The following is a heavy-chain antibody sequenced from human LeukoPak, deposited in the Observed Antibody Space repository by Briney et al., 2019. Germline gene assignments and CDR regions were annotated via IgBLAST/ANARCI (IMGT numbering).Heavy chain of an antibody. Sequence: GGSLRLSCAASGFTFSSYAMSWVRQAPGKGLEWVSTISGSGGSTHFADSVKGRFTISRDNSKNTLYLQMNSLRAEDTAIYYCAKGNTMYTAYYFDYWGQGTLVTVSS. CDR3: AKGNTMYTAYYFDY. D-gene: IGHD3-10*02. CDR1: GFTFSSYA. J-gene: IGHJ4*02. CDR2: ISGSGGST. V-gene: IGHV3-23*01.